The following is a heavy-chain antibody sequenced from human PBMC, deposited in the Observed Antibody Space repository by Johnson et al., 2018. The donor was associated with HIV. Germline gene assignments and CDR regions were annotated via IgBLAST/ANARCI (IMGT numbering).Heavy chain of an antibody. CDR3: ARRAVAGAFDI. V-gene: IGHV3-30*03. CDR2: ISYDGSNK. J-gene: IGHJ3*02. Sequence: QVQLVESGGGVVQPGRSLRLSCAASGFTFSSYGMHWVRQAPGKGLEWVAVISYDGSNKYYADSVKGRFTISRDNSKNSLYLQMNSLRAEDTAVYYCARRAVAGAFDIWGQGTMVTVSS. D-gene: IGHD6-19*01. CDR1: GFTFSSYG.